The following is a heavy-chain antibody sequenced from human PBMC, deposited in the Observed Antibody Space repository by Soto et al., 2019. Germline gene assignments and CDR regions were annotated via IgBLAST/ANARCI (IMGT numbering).Heavy chain of an antibody. J-gene: IGHJ6*02. Sequence: SKTLSLTCTVSGGSISSYYWSWIRQPPGKGLEWIGYIYYSGSTNYNPSLKSRVTISVDTSKNQFSLKLSSVTAADTAVYYCASLDTATHYYYGMDVWGQGTTVTVSS. D-gene: IGHD5-18*01. CDR2: IYYSGST. V-gene: IGHV4-59*01. CDR3: ASLDTATHYYYGMDV. CDR1: GGSISSYY.